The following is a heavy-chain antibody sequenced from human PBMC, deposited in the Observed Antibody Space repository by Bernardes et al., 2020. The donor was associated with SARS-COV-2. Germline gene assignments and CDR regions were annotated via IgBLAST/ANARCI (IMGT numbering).Heavy chain of an antibody. CDR1: GSSVNRFDNY. CDR3: ARQAMSYHLPQEKMIYYALDV. D-gene: IGHD2-2*01. V-gene: IGHV4-61*09. CDR2: SYTTGDA. Sequence: SETLSLTCTISGSSVNRFDNYWTWILQPAGKALEWIGHSYTTGDADYNPSLNTLLTISLDTSKNQFSLRLRSVTAADTAVYYCARQAMSYHLPQEKMIYYALDVWGQGTTVTVSS. J-gene: IGHJ6*02.